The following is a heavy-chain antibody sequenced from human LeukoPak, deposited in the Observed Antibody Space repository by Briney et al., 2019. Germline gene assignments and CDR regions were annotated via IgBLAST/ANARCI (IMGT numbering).Heavy chain of an antibody. D-gene: IGHD3-16*01. CDR3: ARLSWFRHAPYYFDY. V-gene: IGHV4-59*08. Sequence: SETLSLTCTVSGGSIASYYWSWIRQPPGKGLEWIGYIYDGGSTNYNPSLKSRVSISIDTSKIQFSLKLNSVTAADTAVYYCARLSWFRHAPYYFDYWGQGTLVTVSS. J-gene: IGHJ4*02. CDR1: GGSIASYY. CDR2: IYDGGST.